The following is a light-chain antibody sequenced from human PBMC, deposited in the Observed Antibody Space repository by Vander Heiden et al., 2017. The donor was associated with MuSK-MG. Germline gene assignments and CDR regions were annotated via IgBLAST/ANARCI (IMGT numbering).Light chain of an antibody. J-gene: IGKJ4*01. CDR3: QQRSIWLT. CDR2: DAS. Sequence: EIVLTQSPSTLSLSPGERATLSCRASQSVGNFLEWYQQKPVQAPRLLIYDASNSATDNTARVRPSGHGKDFTRKSSSLVNEDFAGYFVQQRSIWLTFGGGTKVXLK. CDR1: QSVGNF. V-gene: IGKV3-11*01.